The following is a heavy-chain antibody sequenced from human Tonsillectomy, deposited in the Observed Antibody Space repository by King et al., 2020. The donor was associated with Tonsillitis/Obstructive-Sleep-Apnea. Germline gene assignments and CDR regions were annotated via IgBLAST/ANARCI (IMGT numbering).Heavy chain of an antibody. D-gene: IGHD3-22*01. CDR3: ARDSRSHYYDTSGYYTFDY. CDR2: ISAYNGDT. V-gene: IGHV1-18*01. J-gene: IGHJ4*02. Sequence: VQLVDSGAEVKKPGASVTVSCKASGYTFTTSGLSWVRPAPGPGLAWMGWISAYNGDTNSAQKLQGSVTMTTDTSTRTAYMEVRSLRSDDTAVYYCARDSRSHYYDTSGYYTFDYWGQGTLVTVSS. CDR1: GYTFTTSG.